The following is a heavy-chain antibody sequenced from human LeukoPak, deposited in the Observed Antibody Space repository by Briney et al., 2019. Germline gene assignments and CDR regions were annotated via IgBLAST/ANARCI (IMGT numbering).Heavy chain of an antibody. CDR3: ARVSYGIHPKNLFDY. V-gene: IGHV4-4*02. CDR2: IYYSGST. CDR1: GDSINSLDL. J-gene: IGHJ4*02. Sequence: SETLSLTCTVSGDSINSLDLWSWVRQHPGKGLEWIGYIYYSGSTNYNPSLKSRVTISVDTSKNQFSLKLSSVTAADTAVYYCARVSYGIHPKNLFDYWGQGTLVTVSS. D-gene: IGHD5-18*01.